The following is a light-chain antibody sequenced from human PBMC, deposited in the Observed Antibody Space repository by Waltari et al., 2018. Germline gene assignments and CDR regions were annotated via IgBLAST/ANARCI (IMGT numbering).Light chain of an antibody. V-gene: IGKV3-20*01. CDR3: QQYGSPYT. Sequence: EIVLTQSPGTLSLSPGEKATLSCRASQTVSNNFLAGYQQKPGQAPRLLIYGASSRAIGIPDRFSGSGSGTDFTLTISRLEPEDFAVYHCQQYGSPYTFGQGTKLEIK. J-gene: IGKJ2*01. CDR1: QTVSNNF. CDR2: GAS.